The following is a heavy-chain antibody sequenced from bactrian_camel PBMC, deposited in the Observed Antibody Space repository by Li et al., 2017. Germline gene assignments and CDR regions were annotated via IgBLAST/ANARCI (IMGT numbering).Heavy chain of an antibody. CDR2: FARDGGT. Sequence: VQLVESGGGTVQPGGSLQLSCTASGFMFSLSSMGWVRQAPGKERDFVSEFARDGGTRYAESVKGRFTISHDNAKNRLDLQMNSLKSEDTAVYYCAAGKERESCMSWYFSGKPPGMAEFAYWGQGTQVTVS. V-gene: IGHV3S53*01. J-gene: IGHJ6*01. D-gene: IGHD6*01. CDR1: GFMFSLSS. CDR3: AAGKERESCMSWYFSGKPPGMAEFAY.